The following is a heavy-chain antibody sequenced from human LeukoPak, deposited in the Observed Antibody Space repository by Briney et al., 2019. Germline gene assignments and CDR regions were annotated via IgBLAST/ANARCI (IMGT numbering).Heavy chain of an antibody. D-gene: IGHD1-26*01. CDR1: GFTFSSYA. Sequence: GGSLRLSCAASGFTFSSYAMSWVRQAPGEGLEWVSAISGSGGSTYYADSVKGRFTISRDNSRNTLYLQMNSLRAEDTAVYYCAKANGGSYYGSVFDIWGQGTKVTVSS. CDR2: ISGSGGST. V-gene: IGHV3-23*01. CDR3: AKANGGSYYGSVFDI. J-gene: IGHJ3*02.